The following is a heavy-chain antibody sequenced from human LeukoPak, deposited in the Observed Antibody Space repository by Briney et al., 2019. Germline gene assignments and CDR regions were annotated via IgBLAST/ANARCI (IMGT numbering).Heavy chain of an antibody. CDR1: GFTFSDYA. CDR3: AKAELGVDTFFDY. CDR2: LSGSGAGT. Sequence: GGSLRLSCAASGFTFSDYALGWVRQAPGRGLEWVATLSGSGAGTYYSDSVQGRFAISRDNSKRTLFLQMNSLRAEDTAFYYCAKAELGVDTFFDYWGQGTLVTVSS. V-gene: IGHV3-23*01. D-gene: IGHD3-3*01. J-gene: IGHJ4*02.